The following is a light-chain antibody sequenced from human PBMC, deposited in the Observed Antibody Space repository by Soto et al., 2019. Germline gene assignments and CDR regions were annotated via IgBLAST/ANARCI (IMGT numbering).Light chain of an antibody. J-gene: IGKJ3*01. CDR1: RRSDNNY. CDR2: WTS. Sequence: DIVVTQSPESLTLSLGESATINCRSNRRSDNNYLAWYQQKPGQPPRLLIYWTSVRSSGVPDRFSGSESGTDFTLTISSLQTADVATYYCQPYYGTPLFGPGTKVDI. CDR3: QPYYGTPL. V-gene: IGKV4-1*01.